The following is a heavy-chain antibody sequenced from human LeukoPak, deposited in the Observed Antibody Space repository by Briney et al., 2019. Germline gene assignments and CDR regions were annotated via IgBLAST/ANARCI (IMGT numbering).Heavy chain of an antibody. V-gene: IGHV4-34*01. Sequence: GSLRLSCAASGFTFSSYAMSWIRQPPGKGLEWIGEINHSGSTNYNPSLKSRVTISVDTSKNQFSLKLSSVTAADTAVYYCARGQRITNWFDPWGQGTLVTVSS. D-gene: IGHD5-24*01. J-gene: IGHJ5*02. CDR3: ARGQRITNWFDP. CDR1: GFTFSSYA. CDR2: INHSGST.